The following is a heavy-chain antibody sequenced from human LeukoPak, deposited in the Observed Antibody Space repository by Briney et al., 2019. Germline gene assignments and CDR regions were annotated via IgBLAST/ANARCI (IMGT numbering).Heavy chain of an antibody. D-gene: IGHD3-22*01. V-gene: IGHV3-20*04. CDR2: INWNGNNV. Sequence: GGTLRLSCATSGFTFGDYGMNWVRQAPGKGLEWVSNINWNGNNVDYADSVKGGFTFFSTKAKNSLHLQMKSPRAEDTAVSCGARVRKQYYYDKSHHRNASDIWGQGTMVIVSS. J-gene: IGHJ3*02. CDR1: GFTFGDYG. CDR3: ARVRKQYYYDKSHHRNASDI.